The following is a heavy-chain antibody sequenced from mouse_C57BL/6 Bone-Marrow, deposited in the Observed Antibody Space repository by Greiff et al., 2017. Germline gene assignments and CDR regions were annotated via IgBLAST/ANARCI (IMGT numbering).Heavy chain of an antibody. CDR3: ARGDGNYWFAY. D-gene: IGHD2-1*01. J-gene: IGHJ3*01. V-gene: IGHV1-78*01. CDR1: GYTFTDHT. Sequence: VKVVESDAELVKPGASVKISCKVSGYTFTDHTIHWMKQRPEQGLEWIGYIYPRDGSTKYNEKFKGKATLTADKSSSTAYMQLTSLTSEDSAVYFCARGDGNYWFAYWGQGTLVTVSA. CDR2: IYPRDGST.